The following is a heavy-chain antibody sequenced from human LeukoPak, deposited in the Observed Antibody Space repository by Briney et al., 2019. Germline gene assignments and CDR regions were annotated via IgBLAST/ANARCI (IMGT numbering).Heavy chain of an antibody. J-gene: IGHJ5*02. V-gene: IGHV1-69*05. D-gene: IGHD4-17*01. CDR2: IIPMFGTA. CDR3: ARRRNGDYDDNWFDP. Sequence: SVKVSCKASGGTSTNYGISWVRQAPGQGLEWMGGIIPMFGTANYAQKFQGRVTITTDESTSTAYMEVSSLRSEDTAVYYCARRRNGDYDDNWFDPWGQGTLVTVSS. CDR1: GGTSTNYG.